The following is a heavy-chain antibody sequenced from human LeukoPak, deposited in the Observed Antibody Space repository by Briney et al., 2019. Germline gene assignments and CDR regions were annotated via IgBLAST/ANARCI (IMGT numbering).Heavy chain of an antibody. CDR3: AKDEGTIWNSKNDPFDI. CDR1: GFTFSDHV. Sequence: GRSLRLSCAASGFTFSDHVMHWVRQAPGMGLEWVAVISKDGSKTFYAGSVEGRFTFSRDNSENTLYLQMNYLKPEDTAVYYCAKDEGTIWNSKNDPFDIWGQGAIVTVSS. D-gene: IGHD1-7*01. J-gene: IGHJ3*02. CDR2: ISKDGSKT. V-gene: IGHV3-30*17.